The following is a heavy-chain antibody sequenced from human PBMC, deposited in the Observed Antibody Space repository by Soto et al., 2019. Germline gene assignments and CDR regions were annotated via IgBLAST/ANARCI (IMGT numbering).Heavy chain of an antibody. CDR3: AIHAVRGSYFADFDF. V-gene: IGHV4-39*01. CDR2: VYYSGGT. Sequence: QLQLQESGPGLVKPSETLSLTCTVSGGSISSGSYYWGWIRQPPGKGLEWIGSVYYSGGTYNNPSLKSRVTISVDTSKNQFSLKLRSVTAADTAVYYCAIHAVRGSYFADFDFWGQGTLVTVSS. D-gene: IGHD1-26*01. CDR1: GGSISSGSYY. J-gene: IGHJ4*02.